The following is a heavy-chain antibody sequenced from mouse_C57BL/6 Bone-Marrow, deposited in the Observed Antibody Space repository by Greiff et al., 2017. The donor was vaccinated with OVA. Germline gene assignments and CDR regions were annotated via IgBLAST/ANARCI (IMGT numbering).Heavy chain of an antibody. CDR3: ARRGSRRSLYYFDY. CDR1: GFTFSDYG. V-gene: IGHV5-17*01. J-gene: IGHJ2*01. Sequence: EVQVVESGGGLVKPGGSLKLSCAASGFTFSDYGMHWVRQAPEKGLEWVAYISSGSSTIYYADTVKGRFTISRDNAKNTLFLQMTSLRSEDTAMYYCARRGSRRSLYYFDYWGQGTTLTVSS. CDR2: ISSGSSTI. D-gene: IGHD1-1*01.